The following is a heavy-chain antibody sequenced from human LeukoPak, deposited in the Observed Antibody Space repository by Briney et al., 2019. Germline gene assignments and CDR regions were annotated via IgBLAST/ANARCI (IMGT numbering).Heavy chain of an antibody. J-gene: IGHJ5*02. Sequence: GGSLRLSCAASGFTHSSYAMHLVRQAAGKGLEWVAVMSYDGSNKYYADSVKGRFTISRDNSKNTLYLQMNSLRAEDTAVYYCARDRRRSAPKRGWFDPWGQGTLVTVSS. CDR1: GFTHSSYA. V-gene: IGHV3-30-3*01. CDR3: ARDRRRSAPKRGWFDP. CDR2: MSYDGSNK. D-gene: IGHD5-24*01.